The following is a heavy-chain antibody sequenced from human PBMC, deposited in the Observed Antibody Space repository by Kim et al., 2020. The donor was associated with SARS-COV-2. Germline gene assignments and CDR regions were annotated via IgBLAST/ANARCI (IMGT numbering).Heavy chain of an antibody. D-gene: IGHD6-13*01. CDR3: ARERIAAAFSNWFDP. Sequence: VSVKSRITTNPDTSKNQFSLQLNSVTPEDTAVYYCARERIAAAFSNWFDPWGQGTLVTVSS. J-gene: IGHJ5*02. V-gene: IGHV6-1*01.